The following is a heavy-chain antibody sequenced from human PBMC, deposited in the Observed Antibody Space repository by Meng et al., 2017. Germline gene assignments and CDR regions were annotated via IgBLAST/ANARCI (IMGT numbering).Heavy chain of an antibody. CDR1: GDNFPDYY. CDR2: INPKSGDT. J-gene: IGHJ4*02. CDR3: ARDEDISAAGKLFGDY. D-gene: IGHD6-25*01. V-gene: IGHV1-2*06. Sequence: VELVQSGVEVKKAGALVNVSCKPSGDNFPDYYIHWVRRAPGQGLEWMGRINPKSGDTHYAQKFQARVTMTGDTSISTAYMELSGLRSDDTAMYYCARDEDISAAGKLFGDYWGQGTLVTVSS.